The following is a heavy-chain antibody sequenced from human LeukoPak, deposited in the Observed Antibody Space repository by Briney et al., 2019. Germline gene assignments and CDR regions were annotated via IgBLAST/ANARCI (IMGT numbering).Heavy chain of an antibody. Sequence: PSETLSLTCTVSGGSTSSGGYFWSWIRQHPGRGLEWIGSIYYSGSTCYNPSLKSRVTISMDPSKNHFSLKLSSVTAADTAVYYCARGSLTADSAALDIWGQGTMVTVSS. CDR1: GGSTSSGGYF. CDR2: IYYSGST. V-gene: IGHV4-31*03. D-gene: IGHD7-27*01. CDR3: ARGSLTADSAALDI. J-gene: IGHJ3*02.